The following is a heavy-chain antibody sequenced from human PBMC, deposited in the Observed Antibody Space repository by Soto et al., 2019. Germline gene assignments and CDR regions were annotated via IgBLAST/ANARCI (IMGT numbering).Heavy chain of an antibody. V-gene: IGHV3-23*01. J-gene: IGHJ6*02. CDR2: ISGSGGST. CDR1: GFTFSSYA. CDR3: AKGRQDYGDYNYYYYGMDV. D-gene: IGHD4-17*01. Sequence: EVQLLESGGGLVQPGGSLRLSCAASGFTFSSYAMSWVRQAPGKGLEWVSAISGSGGSTYYADSVKGRFTISRDNSKNTLYLQKNSLRAEDTAVEYWAKGRQDYGDYNYYYYGMDVWGQGTTVTVSS.